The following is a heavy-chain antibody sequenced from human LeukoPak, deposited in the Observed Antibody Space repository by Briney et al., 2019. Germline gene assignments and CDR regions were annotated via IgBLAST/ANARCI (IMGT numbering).Heavy chain of an antibody. V-gene: IGHV3-66*01. CDR3: ARGLGRHNVDAFDI. Sequence: GGSLRLSCAASGFTVSSNYMSWVRQAPGKGLEWVSVIYSGGSTYYADSVKGRFTISRDNAKNSLYLQMNSLRAEDTAVYYCARGLGRHNVDAFDIWGQGTMVTVSS. D-gene: IGHD3-10*01. CDR2: IYSGGST. CDR1: GFTVSSNY. J-gene: IGHJ3*02.